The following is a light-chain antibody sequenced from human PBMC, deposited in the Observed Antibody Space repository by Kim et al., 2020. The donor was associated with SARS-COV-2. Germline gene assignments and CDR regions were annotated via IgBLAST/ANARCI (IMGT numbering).Light chain of an antibody. CDR1: QSITGW. CDR3: QQYNAYRT. J-gene: IGKJ1*01. V-gene: IGKV1-5*01. Sequence: SASVGDRVTITCRARQSITGWLAWYQQKPGKAPQLLIYDASNLESGVPSRFSGSGSGTEFTLTISSLQPDDFATYYCQQYNAYRTFGQGTKVDIK. CDR2: DAS.